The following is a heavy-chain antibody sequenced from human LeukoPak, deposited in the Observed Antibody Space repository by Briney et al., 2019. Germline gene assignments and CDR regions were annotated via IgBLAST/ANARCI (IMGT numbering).Heavy chain of an antibody. V-gene: IGHV5-51*01. Sequence: PGESLKISCKGSGYRFSGYWIAWVRQVPGKGLEWMGIIYPGDSDTRYSPSLEGQVTISADTSISTAYLQWNSLQASDTAMFYCARLDTAMILGMDVWGQGTTVTVSS. CDR1: GYRFSGYW. J-gene: IGHJ6*02. D-gene: IGHD5-18*01. CDR3: ARLDTAMILGMDV. CDR2: IYPGDSDT.